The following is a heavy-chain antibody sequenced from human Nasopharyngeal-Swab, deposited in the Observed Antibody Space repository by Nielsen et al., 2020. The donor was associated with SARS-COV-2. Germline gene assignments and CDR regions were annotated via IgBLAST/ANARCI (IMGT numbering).Heavy chain of an antibody. Sequence: GESLKISCAASGFTFSTYPMHWVRQAAGKGLEWVAVISYDGSNKYYADSVKGRFTISRDNSKNTLYLQMNRLRPEDTAVYYCAREGGDSYGSGGDFDIWGQGTMVTVSS. J-gene: IGHJ3*02. V-gene: IGHV3-30-3*01. CDR3: AREGGDSYGSGGDFDI. D-gene: IGHD5-18*01. CDR1: GFTFSTYP. CDR2: ISYDGSNK.